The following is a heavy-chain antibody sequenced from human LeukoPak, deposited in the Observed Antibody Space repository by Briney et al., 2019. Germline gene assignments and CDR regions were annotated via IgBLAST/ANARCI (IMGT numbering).Heavy chain of an antibody. Sequence: GGSLRLSCAASGFTFSSYSMNWVRQAPGKGLEWVSSISSSSSYIYYADSVKGRFTISRDNAKNSLYLQMNSLRAEDTAVYYCARYCSSTSCYQTSDYRGQGTLVTVSS. D-gene: IGHD2-2*01. V-gene: IGHV3-21*01. CDR3: ARYCSSTSCYQTSDY. CDR2: ISSSSSYI. CDR1: GFTFSSYS. J-gene: IGHJ4*02.